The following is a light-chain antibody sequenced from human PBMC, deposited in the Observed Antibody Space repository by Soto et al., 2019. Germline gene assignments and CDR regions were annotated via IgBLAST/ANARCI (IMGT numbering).Light chain of an antibody. J-gene: IGKJ2*01. CDR3: QVRFT. CDR2: GAS. V-gene: IGKV3-15*01. CDR1: QSASRE. Sequence: EMVLTQSPSTLSVSPGERVTLPCRASQSASREMAWYQQRPGQAPRLLIYGASTRATGVPARFSGSGSGTEFTLTISSLQPEDSEVYYCQVRFTFGQGTKLEIK.